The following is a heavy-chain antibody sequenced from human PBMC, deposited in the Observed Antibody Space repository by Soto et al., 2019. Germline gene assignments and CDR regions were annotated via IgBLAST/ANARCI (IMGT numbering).Heavy chain of an antibody. D-gene: IGHD1-20*01. CDR1: GFNISPYA. V-gene: IGHV3-23*01. CDR3: AQDNFRR. CDR2: VSSGGDST. Sequence: DVQLLESGGTLVQPGGSLRLSCAGSGFNISPYALIWVRQAPGKGLEWVSGVSSGGDSTYYVDSVKGRFTISRDNSRNTLSLQMNSLRVEDTARYYCAQDNFRRWGQGTLVTVSS. J-gene: IGHJ4*02.